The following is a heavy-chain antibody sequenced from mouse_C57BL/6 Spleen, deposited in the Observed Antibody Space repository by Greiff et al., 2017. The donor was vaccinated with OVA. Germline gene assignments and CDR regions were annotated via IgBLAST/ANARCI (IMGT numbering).Heavy chain of an antibody. D-gene: IGHD1-1*01. Sequence: VQLKESGEGLVKPGGSLKLSCAASGFTFSSYAMSWVRQTPEKRLEWVAYLSSGGDYIYYADTVKGRFTISRDNARNTLYLQMSSLKSEDTAMYYCTRDRGYYGSSPYAMDYWGKGTSVTVSS. J-gene: IGHJ4*01. CDR1: GFTFSSYA. CDR3: TRDRGYYGSSPYAMDY. CDR2: LSSGGDYI. V-gene: IGHV5-9-1*02.